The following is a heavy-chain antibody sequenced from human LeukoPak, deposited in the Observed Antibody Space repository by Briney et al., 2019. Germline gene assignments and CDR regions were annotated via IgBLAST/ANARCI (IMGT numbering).Heavy chain of an antibody. Sequence: ASVKVSCKASGYTFTTYYMHWVRQAPGQGLEWMGIINPSGGSTSYAQKFQGRVTITRDTFTSTVYMEVSSLRSEDTAVYYCARDRHGSGTYNYYGMDVWGQGTTVTVSS. V-gene: IGHV1-46*01. CDR2: INPSGGST. CDR1: GYTFTTYY. D-gene: IGHD3-10*01. CDR3: ARDRHGSGTYNYYGMDV. J-gene: IGHJ6*02.